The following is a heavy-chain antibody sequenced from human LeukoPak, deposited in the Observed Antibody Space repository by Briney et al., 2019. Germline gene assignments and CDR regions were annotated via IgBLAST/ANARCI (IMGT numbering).Heavy chain of an antibody. Sequence: GGSLRLSCAASGFTFSTYGVDWVRLARGKRLEWASFIRYDGSNKYYADSVKGRFAISRDNSKNTLYLQMDTLRAEYTAAYYCTRRYSSGGNDYWGQGTLVTVSS. CDR3: TRRYSSGGNDY. J-gene: IGHJ4*02. V-gene: IGHV3-30*02. CDR1: GFTFSTYG. CDR2: IRYDGSNK. D-gene: IGHD6-25*01.